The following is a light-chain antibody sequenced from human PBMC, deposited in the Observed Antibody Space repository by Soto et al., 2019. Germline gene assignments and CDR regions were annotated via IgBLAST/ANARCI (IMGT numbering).Light chain of an antibody. CDR3: SSYTSSSTYV. CDR2: DVS. CDR1: SSDVGGYNY. V-gene: IGLV2-14*01. J-gene: IGLJ1*01. Sequence: ALTQPASVSGSPGQSITISCTGTSSDVGGYNYVSWYQQHPGKAPKLMIYDVSNRPSGVSNRFSGSKSGNTASLTISGLQAEDEADYYCSSYTSSSTYVYGTGTKVTVL.